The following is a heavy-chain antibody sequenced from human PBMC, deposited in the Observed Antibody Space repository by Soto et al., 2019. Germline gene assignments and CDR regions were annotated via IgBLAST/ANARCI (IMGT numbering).Heavy chain of an antibody. CDR2: IYYSGST. D-gene: IGHD3-10*01. V-gene: IGHV4-39*01. CDR3: ARGQMSSGSLN. Sequence: SETLSLTCTVSGGSISSSSYYWGWIRQPPGKGLEWIGSIYYSGSTYYNPSLKSRVTISVDTSKNQFSLKLSSVTAADTAVYYCARGQMSSGSLNWGQGTLVTVSS. CDR1: GGSISSSSYY. J-gene: IGHJ4*02.